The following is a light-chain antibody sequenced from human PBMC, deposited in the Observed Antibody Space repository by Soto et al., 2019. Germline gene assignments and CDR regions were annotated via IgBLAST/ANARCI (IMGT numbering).Light chain of an antibody. CDR1: QSVSSN. Sequence: DIGMTQSPVTLSVSPVERATLSCRASQSVSSNLAWYQQKPGQAPSLLIYGAFTRATGIPARFSGTGSGTEFTLTISSLQSEDFALYYCQQYNDWPLTFGQGTKVDIK. V-gene: IGKV3-15*01. J-gene: IGKJ1*01. CDR2: GAF. CDR3: QQYNDWPLT.